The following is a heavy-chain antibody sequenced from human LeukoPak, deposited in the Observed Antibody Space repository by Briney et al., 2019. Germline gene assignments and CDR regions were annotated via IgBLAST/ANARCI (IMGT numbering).Heavy chain of an antibody. CDR1: GGSISSYY. CDR3: ARSRPPHYYGSGSSLGY. Sequence: SETLSLTCTVSGGSISSYYWSWIRQPPGKGLEWIGYIYYSGSTNYNPSLKSRVTISVDTSKNQFSLKLSSVTAADTAVYYCARSRPPHYYGSGSSLGYWGQGTLVTVSS. CDR2: IYYSGST. V-gene: IGHV4-59*12. J-gene: IGHJ4*02. D-gene: IGHD3-10*01.